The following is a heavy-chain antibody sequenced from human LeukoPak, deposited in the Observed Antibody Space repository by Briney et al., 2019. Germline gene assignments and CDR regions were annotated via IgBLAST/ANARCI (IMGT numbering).Heavy chain of an antibody. CDR1: GFPFGVYA. CDR2: ISNDGSNK. V-gene: IGHV3-30-3*01. D-gene: IGHD3-10*01. Sequence: GRSLRLSCAASGFPFGVYAVHWVRQAPGKGLEWVAVISNDGSNKYYADSVEGRFTISRDNSKNTLYLQMNSLTAEDTALYYCAREGFGSYVFDIWGQGTMVTVSS. J-gene: IGHJ3*02. CDR3: AREGFGSYVFDI.